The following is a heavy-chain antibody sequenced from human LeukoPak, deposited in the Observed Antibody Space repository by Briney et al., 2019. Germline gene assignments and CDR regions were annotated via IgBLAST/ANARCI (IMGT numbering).Heavy chain of an antibody. CDR2: IYTSGST. D-gene: IGHD4-17*01. V-gene: IGHV4-4*07. J-gene: IGHJ5*02. CDR3: TRDTGTTGEVKFDP. CDR1: GGSISSYY. Sequence: SETLSLTCTVSGGSISSYYWSWIRQPAGKGLEWIGRIYTSGSTTYNPSLKSRVTMSVDTSKSQFSLNLMSVTAAGTAVYYCTRDTGTTGEVKFDPWGQGTLVTVSS.